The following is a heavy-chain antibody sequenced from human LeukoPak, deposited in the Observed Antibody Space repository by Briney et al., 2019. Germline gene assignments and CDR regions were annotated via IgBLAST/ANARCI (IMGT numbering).Heavy chain of an antibody. J-gene: IGHJ4*02. CDR2: ISYSGST. D-gene: IGHD1-1*01. CDR1: GASISSYY. CDR3: VRHISRYNLNDAVVY. V-gene: IGHV4-59*08. Sequence: PSETLSLTCTVSGASISSYYWSWIRQPPGKGLEWIGYISYSGSTNYSPSLKSRVTISADTAKNQFSLQLSSVTAADTAVYYCVRHISRYNLNDAVVYWGQGTLVTVSS.